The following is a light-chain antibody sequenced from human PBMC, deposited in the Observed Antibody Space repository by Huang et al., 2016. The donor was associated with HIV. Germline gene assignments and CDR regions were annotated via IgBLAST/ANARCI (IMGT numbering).Light chain of an antibody. CDR3: QQSYSTPRT. V-gene: IGKV1-39*01. CDR1: QSINTY. J-gene: IGKJ1*01. CDR2: ATS. Sequence: DIQMTQSPSSLSASVGDRVTITCRASQSINTYLNWYQKKPGKAPNLLIYATSSLQSGVPSRFSGSGSGTDFTLTISRLQPEDFATYFCQQSYSTPRTFGQGTKVEIK.